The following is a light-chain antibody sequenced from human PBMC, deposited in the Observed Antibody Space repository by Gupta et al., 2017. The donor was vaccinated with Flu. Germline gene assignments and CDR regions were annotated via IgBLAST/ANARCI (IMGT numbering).Light chain of an antibody. CDR1: QDIRNY. CDR2: DAS. Sequence: VGDRVTITCQASQDIRNYLNWYQQNPGKAPDLLIYDASNLEKGVPSRFSGSGYGTEFTFTIKGLQAEDVATYYCQQYDSLPTFGQGTTVEIK. CDR3: QQYDSLPT. V-gene: IGKV1-33*01. J-gene: IGKJ1*01.